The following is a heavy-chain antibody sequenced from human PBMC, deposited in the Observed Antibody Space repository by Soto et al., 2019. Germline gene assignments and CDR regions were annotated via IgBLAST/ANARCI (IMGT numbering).Heavy chain of an antibody. CDR2: IKSKTDGGTT. CDR1: GFTFSNAW. Sequence: LRLSCAASGFTFSNAWMSWVRQAPGKGLEWVGRIKSKTDGGTTDYAAPVKGRFTISRDDSKNTLYLQMNSLKTEDTAVYYCTTGDSGSYPSIDYWGQGTLVTVSS. D-gene: IGHD1-26*01. J-gene: IGHJ4*02. CDR3: TTGDSGSYPSIDY. V-gene: IGHV3-15*01.